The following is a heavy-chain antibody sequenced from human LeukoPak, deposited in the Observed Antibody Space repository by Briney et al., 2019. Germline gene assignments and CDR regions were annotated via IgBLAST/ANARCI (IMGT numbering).Heavy chain of an antibody. CDR1: GGSISRSDHY. V-gene: IGHV4-61*08. CDR3: ARGYCSSTSCYYGFTDYYGMDV. CDR2: IYYSGST. Sequence: SQTLSLTCSVSGGSISRSDHYWSWIRQPPGKGLEWIGYIYYSGSTNYNPSLKSRVTISVDTSKNQFSLKLSSVTAADTAVYYCARGYCSSTSCYYGFTDYYGMDVWGQGTTVTVSS. D-gene: IGHD2-2*01. J-gene: IGHJ6*02.